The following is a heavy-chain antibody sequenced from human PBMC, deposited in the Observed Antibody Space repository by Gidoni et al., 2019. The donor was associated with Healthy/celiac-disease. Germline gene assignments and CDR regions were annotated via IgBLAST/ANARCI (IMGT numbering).Heavy chain of an antibody. Sequence: QITLKESGPTLVKPTQTLTLTCTFSGFSLSTRGVGVGWIRQPPGKALEWLALIYWNDDKRYSPSLKSRLTITKDTSKNQVVLTMTNMDPVDTATYYCAHKGYCSGGSCRYFDYWGQGTLVTVSS. J-gene: IGHJ4*02. V-gene: IGHV2-5*01. D-gene: IGHD2-15*01. CDR1: GFSLSTRGVG. CDR3: AHKGYCSGGSCRYFDY. CDR2: IYWNDDK.